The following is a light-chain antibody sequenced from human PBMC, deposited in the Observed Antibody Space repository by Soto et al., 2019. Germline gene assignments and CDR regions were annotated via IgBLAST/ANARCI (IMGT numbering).Light chain of an antibody. CDR2: QAS. V-gene: IGKV1-5*03. J-gene: IGKJ1*01. CDR3: QHYNNYLET. Sequence: DIQITQSPSTLSASVGDRVTITCRASEFISKWSAWYQQKPGTAPKLLIYQASSLESGVPSRFSGSGSGTEFTLTITSLQPDDFATYYCQHYNNYLETFGQGTKVEIK. CDR1: EFISKW.